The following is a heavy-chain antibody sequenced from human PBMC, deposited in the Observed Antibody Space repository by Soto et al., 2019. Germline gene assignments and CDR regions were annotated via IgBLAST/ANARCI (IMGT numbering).Heavy chain of an antibody. Sequence: ASVKVSCKASGYTFTGYYMHWVRQAPGQGLEWMGWINPNSGGTNYAQKFQGWVTMTRDTSISTAYMELSRLRSDDTAVYYCARGVSGIAAYYYYYGTDVWGQGTTVTVSS. CDR3: ARGVSGIAAYYYYYGTDV. D-gene: IGHD6-13*01. V-gene: IGHV1-2*04. CDR1: GYTFTGYY. J-gene: IGHJ6*02. CDR2: INPNSGGT.